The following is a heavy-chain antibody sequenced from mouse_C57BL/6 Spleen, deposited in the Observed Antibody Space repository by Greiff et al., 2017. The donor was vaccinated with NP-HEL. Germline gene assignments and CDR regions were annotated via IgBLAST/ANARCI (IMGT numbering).Heavy chain of an antibody. CDR3: AADYDAAWFAY. J-gene: IGHJ3*01. D-gene: IGHD2-4*01. CDR1: GFTFSSYA. CDR2: ISDGGSYT. Sequence: EVKLEESGGGLVKPGGSLKLSCAASGFTFSSYAMSWVRQTPEKRLEWVATISDGGSYTYYPDNVKGRFTISRDNAKNNLYLQMSHLKSEDTAMYYCAADYDAAWFAYWGQGTLVTVSA. V-gene: IGHV5-4*03.